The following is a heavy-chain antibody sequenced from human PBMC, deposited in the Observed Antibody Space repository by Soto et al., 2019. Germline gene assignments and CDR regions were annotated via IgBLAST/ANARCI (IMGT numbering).Heavy chain of an antibody. CDR2: ISGSGGST. D-gene: IGHD2-15*01. J-gene: IGHJ4*02. Sequence: GGSLRLSCAASGFTFSSYAMSWVRQAPGKGLEWVSAISGSGGSTYYADSVKGRFTVSRDDSRNSLYLQMYGLRTEDTAVYYCVRARLDCSGVCYTRFDYWGQGTQVTVSS. CDR1: GFTFSSYA. V-gene: IGHV3-23*01. CDR3: VRARLDCSGVCYTRFDY.